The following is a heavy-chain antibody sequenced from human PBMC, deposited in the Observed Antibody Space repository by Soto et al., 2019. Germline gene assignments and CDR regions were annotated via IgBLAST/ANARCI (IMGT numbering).Heavy chain of an antibody. J-gene: IGHJ4*02. CDR3: VRVHSGTYSFDY. CDR1: GFTFSDHY. D-gene: IGHD1-26*01. V-gene: IGHV3-72*01. Sequence: PGGSLRLSCAASGFTFSDHYIDWVRQAPGTGLEWVGRTRNQAHSYTTEYAASVEGRFTISRDNSKNSVYLQMNSLRTEDTAVYYCVRVHSGTYSFDYWGQGTRVTVSS. CDR2: TRNQAHSYTT.